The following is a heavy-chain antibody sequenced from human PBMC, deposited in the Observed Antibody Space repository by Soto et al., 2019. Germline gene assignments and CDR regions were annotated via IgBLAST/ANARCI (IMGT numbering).Heavy chain of an antibody. J-gene: IGHJ6*02. CDR3: ARRSMDYYYGLDV. Sequence: QVQLVQSGAEVKKPGASVKVSCKASAYTFTSYGISWVRQAPGQGLEWMGWISPDNGHTNYAQKLQGRVTMTTETSTTSGYMELRSLRSGDTAVYYCARRSMDYYYGLDVWGQGSTVTVSS. D-gene: IGHD2-2*01. V-gene: IGHV1-18*01. CDR2: ISPDNGHT. CDR1: AYTFTSYG.